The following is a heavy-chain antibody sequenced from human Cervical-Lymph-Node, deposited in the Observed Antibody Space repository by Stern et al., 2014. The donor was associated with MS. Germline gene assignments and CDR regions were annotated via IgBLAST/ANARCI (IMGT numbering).Heavy chain of an antibody. V-gene: IGHV1-69*01. CDR3: AGLNSAYYYGMDV. CDR2: IIPIVGTP. J-gene: IGHJ6*02. D-gene: IGHD1-1*01. CDR1: GGTFSSYG. Sequence: QVQLVESGAEVNKPGSSLKVSCKASGGTFSSYGISWVRQAPGQGLEWLGGIIPIVGTPNYAQKFQGRVTITADESTSTAYMELSSLRSEDTAVYSCAGLNSAYYYGMDVWGQGTTVTVSS.